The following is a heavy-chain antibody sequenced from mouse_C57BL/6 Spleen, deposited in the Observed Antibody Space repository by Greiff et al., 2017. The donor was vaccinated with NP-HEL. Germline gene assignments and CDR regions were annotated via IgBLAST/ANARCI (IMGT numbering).Heavy chain of an antibody. Sequence: EVQLQQSGPELVKPGASVKISCKASGYTFTDYYMNWVKQSHGKSLEWIGDINPNNGGTSYKQKFKGKATLTVDTSSSTAYMELRSLTSEDSAVYYCARGIYYDYGGYFDVWGTGTTVTVSS. D-gene: IGHD2-4*01. J-gene: IGHJ1*03. CDR3: ARGIYYDYGGYFDV. CDR1: GYTFTDYY. V-gene: IGHV1-26*01. CDR2: INPNNGGT.